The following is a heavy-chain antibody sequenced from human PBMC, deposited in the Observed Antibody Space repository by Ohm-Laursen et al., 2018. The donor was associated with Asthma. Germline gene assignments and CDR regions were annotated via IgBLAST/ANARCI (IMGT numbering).Heavy chain of an antibody. CDR1: GFTFSSYA. D-gene: IGHD3-3*01. J-gene: IGHJ4*02. CDR2: ISGSGGST. V-gene: IGHV3-23*01. Sequence: SLRLSCAASGFTFSSYAMSWVRQAPGKGLEWVSAISGSGGSTYYADSVKGRFTISRDNSKNTLYLQMNSLRAEDTAVYYCAKESYDFWSGYNIGLGYWGQGTLVTVSS. CDR3: AKESYDFWSGYNIGLGY.